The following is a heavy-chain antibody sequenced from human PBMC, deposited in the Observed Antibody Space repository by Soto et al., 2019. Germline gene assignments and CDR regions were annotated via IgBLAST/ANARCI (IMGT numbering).Heavy chain of an antibody. CDR2: ISAYNGNT. CDR1: GYTFTSYG. Sequence: GASVKVSCKASGYTFTSYGISWVRQAPGQGLEWMGWISAYNGNTNYAQKLQGRVTMATDTSTSTAYMELRSLRSDDTAVYYCARDRAEIDTIFGVVIIESDYWGQGTLVTVSS. CDR3: ARDRAEIDTIFGVVIIESDY. V-gene: IGHV1-18*01. D-gene: IGHD3-3*01. J-gene: IGHJ4*02.